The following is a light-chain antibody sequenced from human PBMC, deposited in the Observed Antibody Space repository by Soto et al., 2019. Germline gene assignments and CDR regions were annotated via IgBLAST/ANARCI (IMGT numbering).Light chain of an antibody. CDR2: GSS. CDR3: HQRQSWPRT. CDR1: QSVISIY. Sequence: EIVLTQSPGTLSLSPGERATLSCRTSQSVISIYLGWYQQKPGQAPRLLIYGSSSRATGIPERFSGSGSGTEFTLTISDVEPEDFAVYYCHQRQSWPRTFGQGTKVDI. V-gene: IGKV3-20*01. J-gene: IGKJ1*01.